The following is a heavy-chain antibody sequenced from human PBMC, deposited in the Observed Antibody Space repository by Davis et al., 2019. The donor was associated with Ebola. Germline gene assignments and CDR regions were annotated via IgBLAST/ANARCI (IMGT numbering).Heavy chain of an antibody. V-gene: IGHV3-23*01. Sequence: GESLKISCAASGFVFRNYVMSWVXXXXXXXXXXXXSHGTTGDPYYSDSVKGRFTISRDNSKNTLYLQMNSLRVDDPAIYFCAKDDPNIWFDVWGQGTMVAVSS. J-gene: IGHJ3*01. CDR1: GFVFRNYV. CDR2: HGTTGDP. D-gene: IGHD2/OR15-2a*01. CDR3: AKDDPNIWFDV.